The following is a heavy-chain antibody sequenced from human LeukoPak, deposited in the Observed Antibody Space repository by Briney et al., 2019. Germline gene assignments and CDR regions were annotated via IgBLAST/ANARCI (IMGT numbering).Heavy chain of an antibody. Sequence: SQTLSLTCTVSGGSISSGSYYWSWIRQPAGKGLEWIGRIYTSGSTNYNPSLKSRVTISVDTSKNQFSLKLSSVTAADTAVYYCARVGYYDPRPDYWGQGTLVTVSS. CDR3: ARVGYYDPRPDY. CDR2: IYTSGST. J-gene: IGHJ4*02. CDR1: GGSISSGSYY. V-gene: IGHV4-61*02. D-gene: IGHD3-22*01.